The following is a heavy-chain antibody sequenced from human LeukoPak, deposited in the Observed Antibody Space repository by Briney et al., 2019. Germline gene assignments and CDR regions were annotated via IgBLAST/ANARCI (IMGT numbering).Heavy chain of an antibody. J-gene: IGHJ4*02. Sequence: SETLSLTCTVSGDSISSSSYYWGWIRQPPGKGLEWIGSIYYSGSTYYNPSLRSRVTISVDTSKNQFSLKLSSVTAADTAVYYCARVYGSGSYSDSWGQGTLVTVSS. V-gene: IGHV4-39*07. CDR1: GDSISSSSYY. CDR3: ARVYGSGSYSDS. CDR2: IYYSGST. D-gene: IGHD3-10*01.